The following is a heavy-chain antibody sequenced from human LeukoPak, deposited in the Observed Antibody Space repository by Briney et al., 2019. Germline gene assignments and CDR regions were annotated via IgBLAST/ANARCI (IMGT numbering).Heavy chain of an antibody. CDR1: EFPFRSYG. CDR2: LRRDANYT. J-gene: IGHJ4*02. D-gene: IGHD1-26*01. CDR3: ASGGPTGGTLDF. V-gene: IGHV3-30*02. Sequence: PGGPQRLSCGASEFPFRSYGVYWLRQTRDRGVQWGVYLRRDANYTNCADSLRGRFTISRDNSKNTLDLQMCSLRVEDTAVYYCASGGPTGGTLDFWGWGKLIIVSS.